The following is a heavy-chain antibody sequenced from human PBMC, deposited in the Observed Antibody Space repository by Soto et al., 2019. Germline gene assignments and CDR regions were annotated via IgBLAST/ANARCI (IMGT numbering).Heavy chain of an antibody. Sequence: SQTLSLTCAISGDSVSSNSAAWNWIRQSPSRGLEWLGRTYYRSKWYNDYAVSVKSRITINPDTSKNQFSLQLNSVTPEDTAVYYCARADDSSGYFREPYYFDYWGQGTLVTVS. D-gene: IGHD3-22*01. CDR2: TYYRSKWYN. J-gene: IGHJ4*02. CDR1: GDSVSSNSAA. V-gene: IGHV6-1*01. CDR3: ARADDSSGYFREPYYFDY.